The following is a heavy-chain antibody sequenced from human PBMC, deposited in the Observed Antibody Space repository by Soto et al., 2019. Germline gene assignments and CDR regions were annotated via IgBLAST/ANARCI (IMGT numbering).Heavy chain of an antibody. D-gene: IGHD3-22*01. J-gene: IGHJ4*02. V-gene: IGHV1-58*01. CDR1: GFTFTSSI. Sequence: QMQLVQSGPEVKKPGTSVKVSCKASGFTFTSSIVQWVRLARGQRLEWIGWIVVGSGNTIYAQKFQERVTVTRDESTSTAYMELSSLRSEDTAVYYCGAGDYLESSGYSSDYWGQGTLVTVSS. CDR3: GAGDYLESSGYSSDY. CDR2: IVVGSGNT.